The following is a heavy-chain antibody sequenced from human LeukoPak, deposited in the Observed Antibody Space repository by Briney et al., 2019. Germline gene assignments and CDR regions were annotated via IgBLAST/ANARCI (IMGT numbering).Heavy chain of an antibody. V-gene: IGHV3-23*01. Sequence: GGSLRLSCAASGFIFSSFAMNWVRQAPGKGLEWVSIISGNGDTTYYTDSVKGRFIISRDNSENTLYLQMNSLRAEDTAIYYCAKDPPRAYYDSSGLDAFDIWGQGTVVTVSS. D-gene: IGHD3-22*01. J-gene: IGHJ3*02. CDR3: AKDPPRAYYDSSGLDAFDI. CDR1: GFIFSSFA. CDR2: ISGNGDTT.